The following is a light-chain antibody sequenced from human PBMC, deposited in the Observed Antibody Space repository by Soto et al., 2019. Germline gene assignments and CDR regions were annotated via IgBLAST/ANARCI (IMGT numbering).Light chain of an antibody. J-gene: IGLJ2*01. V-gene: IGLV2-23*01. CDR3: CSYAGSSTYV. Sequence: QSALTQPASVSGSPGQSITISCTGTSSDVGSYNLVSWYQQHPGKAPKLMIYEGSKRPSGVPNRFSGSKSGNTASLTISGLHAEDEADYYCCSYAGSSTYVFGGGTQLTVL. CDR2: EGS. CDR1: SSDVGSYNL.